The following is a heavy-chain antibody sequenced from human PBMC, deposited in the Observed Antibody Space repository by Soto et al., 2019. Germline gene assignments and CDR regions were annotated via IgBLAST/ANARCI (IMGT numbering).Heavy chain of an antibody. V-gene: IGHV4-30-2*01. J-gene: IGHJ5*02. CDR1: GGSISAAGDS. CDR3: ARAQFYSGSVRYNNLMFDP. D-gene: IGHD3-10*01. CDR2: NYHIGTF. Sequence: PSETLSLTCAVSGGSISAAGDSWSWIRQPPGGGLEWIGYNYHIGTFRHNPSLKTQLTMSLDRSNNQFSLTLNSVTAADTAVYYCARAQFYSGSVRYNNLMFDPWGQGIQVTVSS.